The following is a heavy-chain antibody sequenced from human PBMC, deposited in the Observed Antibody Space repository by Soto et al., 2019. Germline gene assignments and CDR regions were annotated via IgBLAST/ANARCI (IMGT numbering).Heavy chain of an antibody. CDR1: GGSFSGYY. Sequence: TLCLTCAVYGGSFSGYYWSWIRQPPGKGLEWIGETTVSGNTKYTPSVGSRVTISLDTSNNQLSLKVTSVTAADTAVYYCARATRRRPLGIKGYYFDS. V-gene: IGHV4-34*01. D-gene: IGHD2-15*01. CDR3: ARATRRRPLGIKGYYFDS. CDR2: TTVSGNT. J-gene: IGHJ5*01.